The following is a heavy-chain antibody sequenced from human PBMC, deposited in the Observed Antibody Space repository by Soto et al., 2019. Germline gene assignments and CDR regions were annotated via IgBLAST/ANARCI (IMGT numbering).Heavy chain of an antibody. J-gene: IGHJ4*02. D-gene: IGHD3-10*01. CDR2: INHSGST. CDR1: GGSVSGYY. V-gene: IGHV4-34*01. CDR3: ARRHGLDIDAYY. Sequence: SETLSLTCAVYGGSVSGYYWSGIRQPPGKGLEWIGEINHSGSTYYNPSLKSRVTISVDRSKNQFSLKLSSVTAADTAVYFGARRHGLDIDAYYWGQGILVTAPQ.